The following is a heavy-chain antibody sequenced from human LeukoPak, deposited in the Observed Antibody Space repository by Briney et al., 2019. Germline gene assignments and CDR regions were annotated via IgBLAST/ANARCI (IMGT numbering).Heavy chain of an antibody. Sequence: ASVKVSCKVSGYTLTELSMHWVRQAPGKGLEWMGGFDPEDGETIYAQKFQGRVTITRDTSASTAYMELSSLRSEDMAVYYCARGTYDSSGYYLFDYWGQGTLVTVSS. CDR1: GYTLTELS. CDR2: FDPEDGET. V-gene: IGHV1-24*01. D-gene: IGHD3-22*01. J-gene: IGHJ4*02. CDR3: ARGTYDSSGYYLFDY.